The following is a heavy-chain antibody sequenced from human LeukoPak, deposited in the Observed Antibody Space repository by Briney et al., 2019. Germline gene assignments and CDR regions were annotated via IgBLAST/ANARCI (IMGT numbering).Heavy chain of an antibody. CDR2: IYYSGST. V-gene: IGHV4-59*01. J-gene: IGHJ3*02. Sequence: PSETLSLTCTVSGGSISSYYWSWIRQHPGKGLEWIGYIYYSGSTNYNPSLKSRVTMSVDTSKNQFSLKLSSVTAADTAVYYCARDYRGCSSTSCYDAFDIWGQGTMVTVSS. CDR1: GGSISSYY. CDR3: ARDYRGCSSTSCYDAFDI. D-gene: IGHD2-2*01.